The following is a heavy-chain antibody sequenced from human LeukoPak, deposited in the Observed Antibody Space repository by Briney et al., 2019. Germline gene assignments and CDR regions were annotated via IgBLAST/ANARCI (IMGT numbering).Heavy chain of an antibody. V-gene: IGHV3-23*01. CDR2: ISGSGGST. J-gene: IGHJ4*02. CDR1: GFTFSTYN. Sequence: SGGSLRLSCAASGFTFSTYNMNWVRQAPGKGLEWVSGISGSGGSTYYADSVKGRFTISRDNSKNTLYLQMNSLRAEDTAVYYCAKDWVTRFDYWGQGTLVTVSS. D-gene: IGHD4-23*01. CDR3: AKDWVTRFDY.